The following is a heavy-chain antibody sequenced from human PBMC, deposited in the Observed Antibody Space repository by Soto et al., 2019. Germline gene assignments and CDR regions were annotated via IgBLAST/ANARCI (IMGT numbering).Heavy chain of an antibody. V-gene: IGHV3-11*01. J-gene: IGHJ4*02. Sequence: PWWSLRLSCSASVFTFSDYYMSWIRQAPGKGLEWISYISSSGNTVYYADSVEGRFTISRDNAQNSLYLQMNNLRAEDTAVYYCARDSRVYYGSGSSVDGWGQGTLVTVSS. CDR3: ARDSRVYYGSGSSVDG. CDR2: ISSSGNTV. CDR1: VFTFSDYY. D-gene: IGHD3-10*01.